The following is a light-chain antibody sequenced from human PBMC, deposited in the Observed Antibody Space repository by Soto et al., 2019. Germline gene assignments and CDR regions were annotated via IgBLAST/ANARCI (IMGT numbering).Light chain of an antibody. Sequence: EIQMTQSPSTLSASIGDRVTITCRASQSISDWLAWHQQKPGKAPKLLIYKASSLESGVPSRFSGSGSGTEFTLTISSLQPDDFATYYCLQYETYWTFGQGTKVDIK. CDR2: KAS. V-gene: IGKV1-5*03. CDR1: QSISDW. J-gene: IGKJ1*01. CDR3: LQYETYWT.